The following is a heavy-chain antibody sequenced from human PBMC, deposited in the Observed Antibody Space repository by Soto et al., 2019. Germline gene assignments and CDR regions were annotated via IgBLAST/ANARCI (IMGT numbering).Heavy chain of an antibody. Sequence: EVQLVESGGGLVQPGASLRLSCAASGLSFSSHWMHWVRQAPGKGLEWVSRVNGDGRRTNYADSVKGRFTISRDNAKNTVYLQMNSLRVEDTAMYYCARGGSGGNYLFGFWGQGTLVTVSS. J-gene: IGHJ4*02. CDR3: ARGGSGGNYLFGF. CDR1: GLSFSSHW. D-gene: IGHD3-10*01. V-gene: IGHV3-74*01. CDR2: VNGDGRRT.